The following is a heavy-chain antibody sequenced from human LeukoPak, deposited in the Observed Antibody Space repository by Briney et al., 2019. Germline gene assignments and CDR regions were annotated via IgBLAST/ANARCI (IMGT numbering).Heavy chain of an antibody. CDR1: GGSISSYY. CDR3: ARILRNSWFDP. V-gene: IGHV4-59*01. J-gene: IGHJ5*02. D-gene: IGHD3-9*01. Sequence: SETLSLTCTVSGGSISSYYCSWIRQPPGKGLEWIGYISYSGSTNYNPSLKSRVTISVDTSKNQFSLKLSPVTAADTAVYYCARILRNSWFDPWGQGTLVTVSS. CDR2: ISYSGST.